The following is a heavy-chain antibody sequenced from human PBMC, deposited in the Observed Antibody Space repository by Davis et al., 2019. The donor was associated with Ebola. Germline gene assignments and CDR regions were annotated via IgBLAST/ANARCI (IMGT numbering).Heavy chain of an antibody. D-gene: IGHD3-3*01. CDR1: GFTFSNYA. CDR3: ARAVFHEVLDY. Sequence: PAGSLRLSCAASGFTFSNYAMHWVRQAPGKGLAWVAVVSHSERERFYGDSVKGRFTISRDNSENTLYLQMNSLTADDTAVYYCARAVFHEVLDYWGQGTPVTVSS. J-gene: IGHJ4*02. V-gene: IGHV3-30*04. CDR2: VSHSERER.